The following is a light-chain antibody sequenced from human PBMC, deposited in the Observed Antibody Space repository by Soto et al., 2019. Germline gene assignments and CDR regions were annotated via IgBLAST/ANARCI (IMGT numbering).Light chain of an antibody. CDR3: QQYNSSPQT. J-gene: IGKJ1*01. CDR2: GAS. V-gene: IGKV3-20*01. Sequence: DIELTQSPGSLSSSAGERATLSCRASQSVSSSYLAWYQQKPGQAPRLLIYGASSRASGIPDRFSGSGSGTDFTLTISRLQPEDFAVYYCQQYNSSPQTFGQGTKVDIK. CDR1: QSVSSSY.